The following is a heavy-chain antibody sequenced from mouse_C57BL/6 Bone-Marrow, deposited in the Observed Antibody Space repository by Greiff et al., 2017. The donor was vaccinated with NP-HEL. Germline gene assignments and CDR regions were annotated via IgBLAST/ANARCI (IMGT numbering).Heavy chain of an antibody. V-gene: IGHV14-4*01. CDR3: TTSPAWFAY. Sequence: EVQLQQSGAELVRPGASVKLSCTASGFNITDDYMHWVKQRPEQGLEWIGWIDPENGDTEYASKFQGKATITADTSSNTAYLQLSSLTSEDTAVYYCTTSPAWFAYWGQGTLVTVSA. CDR1: GFNITDDY. J-gene: IGHJ3*01. CDR2: IDPENGDT.